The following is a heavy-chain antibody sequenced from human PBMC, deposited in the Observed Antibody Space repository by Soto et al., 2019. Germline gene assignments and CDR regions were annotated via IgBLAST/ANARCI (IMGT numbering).Heavy chain of an antibody. CDR3: ARDENVDFWLPRDGFDI. V-gene: IGHV3-30*19. Sequence: QVQLVESGGGVVQPGRSLRLSCATSESTFGSFGMHWVRQAPGKGLEWVAVISYDGSNKYYADSVKGRFTISRDNSKNTMYLQMNSLRADDTAVYYCARDENVDFWLPRDGFDIWGQGTMVTVSS. CDR1: ESTFGSFG. CDR2: ISYDGSNK. J-gene: IGHJ3*02. D-gene: IGHD3-3*01.